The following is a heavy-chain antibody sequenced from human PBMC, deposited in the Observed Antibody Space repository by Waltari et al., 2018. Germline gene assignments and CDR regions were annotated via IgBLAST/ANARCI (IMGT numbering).Heavy chain of an antibody. D-gene: IGHD1-1*01. CDR3: AKGNWNPNPETFDY. J-gene: IGHJ4*02. CDR2: IRYDGSNK. Sequence: QVQLVESGGGVVQPGGSLRLSFAASGFTFSSFGMHWVRQAPGKGLEWVAFIRYDGSNKYYADSVKGRFTISRDNSKNTLYLQMNSLRAEDTAVYYCAKGNWNPNPETFDYWGQGTLVTVSS. V-gene: IGHV3-30*02. CDR1: GFTFSSFG.